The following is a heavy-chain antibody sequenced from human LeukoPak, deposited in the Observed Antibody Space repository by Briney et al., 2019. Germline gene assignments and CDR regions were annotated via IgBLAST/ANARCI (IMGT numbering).Heavy chain of an antibody. CDR3: AKDPRVVTLKGGDC. J-gene: IGHJ4*02. Sequence: PGGSLRLSCAASGFTFSSYWMNWARQAPGKGLEWVSGISGSGYSTYYADSVKGRFTISRDNSKNTLYLQMNSLRAEDTALYYCAKDPRVVTLKGGDCWGQGTPVTVSS. CDR2: ISGSGYST. CDR1: GFTFSSYW. V-gene: IGHV3-23*01. D-gene: IGHD4-23*01.